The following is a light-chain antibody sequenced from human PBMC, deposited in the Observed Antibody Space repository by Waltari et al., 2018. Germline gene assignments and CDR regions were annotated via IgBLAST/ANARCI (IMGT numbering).Light chain of an antibody. CDR2: DAA. V-gene: IGKV3-11*01. CDR1: QSVSSY. J-gene: IGKJ4*01. CDR3: QQRSNWPLT. Sequence: EIVLTQSPATLSLSPADRATLSCRASQSVSSYLAWYQQKPGQAPRLLIYDAANRANGSPARFSGRGSGTDLTLTISSLEPEEFAVYYCQQRSNWPLTFGGGTNVEIK.